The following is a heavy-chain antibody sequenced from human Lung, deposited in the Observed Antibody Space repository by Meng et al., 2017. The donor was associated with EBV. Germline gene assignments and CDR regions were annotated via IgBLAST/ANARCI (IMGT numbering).Heavy chain of an antibody. Sequence: QGQLQDVGPGRVKPSGALVLPWTVSGDSIISDILWRWVRPHPGKGLEWIWIVYHRGDTNYNPSLKSRVVISVDRSKNQFSLNLSSVTAADTAVYYCGRDQGLQLINHWGQGTLVTVSS. J-gene: IGHJ4*02. CDR1: GDSIISDIL. CDR2: VYHRGDT. D-gene: IGHD1-1*01. V-gene: IGHV4-4*02. CDR3: GRDQGLQLINH.